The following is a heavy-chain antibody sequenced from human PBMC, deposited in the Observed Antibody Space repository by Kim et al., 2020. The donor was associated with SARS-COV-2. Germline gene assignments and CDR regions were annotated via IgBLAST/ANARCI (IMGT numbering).Heavy chain of an antibody. V-gene: IGHV3-23*01. CDR3: VKAKHSSGYYYERGGDY. J-gene: IGHJ4*01. CDR2: INGADYTT. CDR1: GFTFSTYA. Sequence: GGSPRLSCVVPGFTFSTYAMSWVRQAPGKGLEWVSAINGADYTTYYADSVRGRFTVSRDNSNNMLYLQMNSLGAEDTAVYYCVKAKHSSGYYYERGGDY. D-gene: IGHD3-22*01.